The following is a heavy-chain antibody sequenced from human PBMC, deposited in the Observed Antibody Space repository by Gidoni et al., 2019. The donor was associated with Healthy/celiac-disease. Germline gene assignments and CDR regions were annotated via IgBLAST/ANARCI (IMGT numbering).Heavy chain of an antibody. V-gene: IGHV4-31*03. J-gene: IGHJ4*02. CDR1: GGSISRGGYY. CDR3: ARWEQMATIGYFDY. Sequence: QVQLQESGPGLVKPSQTLSLTCTVSGGSISRGGYYWSWIRQHPGKGLEWIGYIYYSGSTYYNPSLKSRVTISVDTSKNQFSLKLSSVTAADTAVYYCARWEQMATIGYFDYWGQGTLVTVSS. CDR2: IYYSGST. D-gene: IGHD5-12*01.